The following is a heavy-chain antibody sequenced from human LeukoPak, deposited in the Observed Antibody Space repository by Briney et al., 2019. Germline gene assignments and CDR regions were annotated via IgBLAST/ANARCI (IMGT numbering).Heavy chain of an antibody. Sequence: GGSLRLSCAASGFTFSDYYMSWVRQAPGKGLEWVSAISGSGGSTYYADSVKGRFTISRDNSKNTLYLQMNSLRAEDTAVYYCAKPYSSSWALDYWGQGTLVTVSS. CDR3: AKPYSSSWALDY. CDR1: GFTFSDYY. J-gene: IGHJ4*02. CDR2: ISGSGGST. D-gene: IGHD6-13*01. V-gene: IGHV3-23*01.